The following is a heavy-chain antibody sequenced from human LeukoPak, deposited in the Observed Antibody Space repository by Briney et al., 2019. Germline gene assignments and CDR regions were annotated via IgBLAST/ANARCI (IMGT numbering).Heavy chain of an antibody. CDR1: GFTFSSYS. V-gene: IGHV3-21*01. CDR3: ARDGGSAMPFDY. CDR2: ISSSSSYI. Sequence: KPGGSLRLSCAASGFTFSSYSMNWVRQAPGKGLEWVSSISSSSSYIYYADSVKGRFTISRDNAKNSLYLQMNSLRAEDTAVYYCARDGGSAMPFDYWGQGTLVTVSS. D-gene: IGHD2-2*01. J-gene: IGHJ4*02.